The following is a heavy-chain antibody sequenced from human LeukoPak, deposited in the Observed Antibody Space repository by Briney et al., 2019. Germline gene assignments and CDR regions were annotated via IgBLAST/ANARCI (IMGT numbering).Heavy chain of an antibody. CDR2: ISYDGSNK. CDR1: GFTFSSYA. J-gene: IGHJ4*02. Sequence: GGSLRLSCAASGFTFSSYAMHWVRQAPGKGLEWVAVISYDGSNKYYADSVKGRFTISRDNSKNTLYLQMNSLRAEDTAVYYCARQSAAGTRGGWVYFDYWGQGTLVTVSS. CDR3: ARQSAAGTRGGWVYFDY. D-gene: IGHD6-13*01. V-gene: IGHV3-30*04.